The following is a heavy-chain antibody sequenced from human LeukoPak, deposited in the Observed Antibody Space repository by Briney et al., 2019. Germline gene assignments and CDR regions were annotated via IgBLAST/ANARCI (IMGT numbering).Heavy chain of an antibody. V-gene: IGHV3-15*01. CDR1: GFTFNNAW. CDR2: IYSKTDGGTT. J-gene: IGHJ4*02. Sequence: GGSLRLSCAASGFTFNNAWMNWVRQAPGKGLEWVGRIYSKTDGGTTDYAAPVKGRFTISRDDSKNTLYLQMNSLKTEDTAVYYCTTRLSFDYWGRGTLVTVSS. D-gene: IGHD6-25*01. CDR3: TTRLSFDY.